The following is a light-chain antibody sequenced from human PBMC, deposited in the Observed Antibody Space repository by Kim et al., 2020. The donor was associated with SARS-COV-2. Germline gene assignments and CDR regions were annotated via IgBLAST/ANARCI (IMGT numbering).Light chain of an antibody. Sequence: DVVMTQSPLSLPVTLGQPASISCRSSQSLVHSDGNTYLNWFQQRPGQSPRRLFYKVSNRDSGVPDRFSGSGSGTDFTLKISRVEAEDVGVYYCMHGPHWSRTFGQRTKVDIK. CDR2: KVS. CDR1: QSLVHSDGNTY. V-gene: IGKV2-30*02. J-gene: IGKJ1*01. CDR3: MHGPHWSRT.